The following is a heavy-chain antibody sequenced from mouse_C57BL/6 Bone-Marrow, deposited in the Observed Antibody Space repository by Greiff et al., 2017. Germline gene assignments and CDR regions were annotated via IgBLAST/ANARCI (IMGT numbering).Heavy chain of an antibody. V-gene: IGHV14-3*01. CDR2: IDPANGNT. Sequence: VQLQQSVAELVRPGASVKLSCTASGFNIKNTYMHWVKQRPEQGLEWIGRIDPANGNTKYAPKFKGKATITADTSSNTAYMQLSSLTSVDTAIYSCDPLGCYYDEGAMDYWGQGTSVTVSS. CDR3: DPLGCYYDEGAMDY. J-gene: IGHJ4*01. D-gene: IGHD1-1*01. CDR1: GFNIKNTY.